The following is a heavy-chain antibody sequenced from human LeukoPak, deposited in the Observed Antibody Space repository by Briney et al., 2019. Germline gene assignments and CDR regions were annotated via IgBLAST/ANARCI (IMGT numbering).Heavy chain of an antibody. CDR1: GFTFSSYA. Sequence: GGSLRLSCAASGFTFSSYAMSWVRQAPGKGLEWVSAISGSGGSTYYADSVKGRFTISRDNSKNSLYLQMNSLRAEDTAVYYCARDPYYYDSSGYWPYWGQGTLVTVSS. J-gene: IGHJ4*02. CDR3: ARDPYYYDSSGYWPY. CDR2: ISGSGGST. D-gene: IGHD3-22*01. V-gene: IGHV3-23*01.